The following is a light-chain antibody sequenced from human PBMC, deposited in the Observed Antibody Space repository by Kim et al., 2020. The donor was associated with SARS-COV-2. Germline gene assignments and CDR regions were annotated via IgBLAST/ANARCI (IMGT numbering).Light chain of an antibody. CDR1: QIISSW. CDR2: DAS. Sequence: DIQMTQSPSTLSASVGDRVTITCRASQIISSWLAWYQQKPGKAPKLLFYDASSLESGVPSRFRGSGSGTEFTLTISSLQPDDFAPYYCQQYNSYGTFGQGTKVDIK. CDR3: QQYNSYGT. V-gene: IGKV1-5*01. J-gene: IGKJ1*01.